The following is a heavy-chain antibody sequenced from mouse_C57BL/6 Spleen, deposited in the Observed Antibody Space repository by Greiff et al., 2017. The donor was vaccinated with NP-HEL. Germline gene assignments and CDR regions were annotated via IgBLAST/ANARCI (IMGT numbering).Heavy chain of an antibody. CDR3: ASSFYYGNGDYFDY. CDR2: IDPSDSET. CDR1: GYTFTSYW. D-gene: IGHD2-1*01. J-gene: IGHJ2*01. V-gene: IGHV1-52*01. Sequence: QVQLQQPGAELVRPGSSVKLSCKASGYTFTSYWMHWVKQRPIQGLEWIGNIDPSDSETHYNQKFKDKATLTVDKSSSTAYMQLSSLTSEDSAVYYCASSFYYGNGDYFDYWGQGTTLTVSS.